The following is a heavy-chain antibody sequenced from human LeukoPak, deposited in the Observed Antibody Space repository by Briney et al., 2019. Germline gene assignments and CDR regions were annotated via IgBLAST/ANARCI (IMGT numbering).Heavy chain of an antibody. D-gene: IGHD2-2*01. CDR2: IKQDGSEK. V-gene: IGHV3-7*01. CDR3: ARDDCSSISCYHNRFDP. CDR1: GFTFSSYW. Sequence: GGSLRLSCAASGFTFSSYWMSWVRQAPGKGLEWVANIKQDGSEKYYVDSVKGRFTISRDNAKNSLYLQMNSLRAEDTAVYYCARDDCSSISCYHNRFDPWGQGTLVTVSS. J-gene: IGHJ5*02.